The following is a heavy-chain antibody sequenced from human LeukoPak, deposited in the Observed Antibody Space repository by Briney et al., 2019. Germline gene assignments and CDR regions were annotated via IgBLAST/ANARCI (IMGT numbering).Heavy chain of an antibody. D-gene: IGHD1-26*01. CDR3: ARAVVGATNWFDP. Sequence: ASVKVSCKASGYTFTGYYMHWVRQAPGQGLEWTGWINPNSGGTNYAQKFQGRVTMTRDTSISTAYMELSRLRSDDTAVYYCARAVVGATNWFDPWGQGTLVTVSS. CDR2: INPNSGGT. CDR1: GYTFTGYY. J-gene: IGHJ5*02. V-gene: IGHV1-2*02.